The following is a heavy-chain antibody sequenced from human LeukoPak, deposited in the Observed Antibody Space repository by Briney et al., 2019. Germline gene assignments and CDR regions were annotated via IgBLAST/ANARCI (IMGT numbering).Heavy chain of an antibody. D-gene: IGHD1-26*01. J-gene: IGHJ4*02. CDR3: TRDRLSGSYFNDY. CDR1: GFTFGDYA. CDR2: IRSKAYGGTT. Sequence: GGSLRLPCTASGFTFGDYAMSGFRQAPGKGLEWVGFIRSKAYGGTTEYAASVNGRFTISRDDSKSIAYLQMNSLKTEDTAVYYCTRDRLSGSYFNDYWGQGTLVTVSS. V-gene: IGHV3-49*03.